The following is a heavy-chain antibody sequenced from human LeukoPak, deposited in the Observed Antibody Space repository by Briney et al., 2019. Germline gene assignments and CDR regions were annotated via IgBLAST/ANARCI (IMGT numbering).Heavy chain of an antibody. D-gene: IGHD6-13*01. CDR3: ARVLGGRIAATGTSDY. Sequence: PGGSLRLSCAASGFTFSSYGMNRVRQAPGKGLEWVSSISGTGTYIYYADSVKGRFTISRDNAKNSLYLQMNSLRAEDTAVYYCARVLGGRIAATGTSDYWGQGTLVTVSS. CDR1: GFTFSSYG. J-gene: IGHJ4*02. V-gene: IGHV3-21*01. CDR2: ISGTGTYI.